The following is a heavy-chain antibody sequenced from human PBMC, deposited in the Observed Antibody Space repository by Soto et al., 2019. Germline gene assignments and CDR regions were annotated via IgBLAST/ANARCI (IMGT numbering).Heavy chain of an antibody. CDR3: ARGGIGLFDY. Sequence: SETLSLTCTVSGGSISSYYWSWIRQPPGKGLEWIGYIYYSGSTNYNPSLKSRVTISVDTSKNQFSLKLSSVTAADTAVYYCARGGIGLFDYWGQGTLVTVSS. D-gene: IGHD3-10*01. J-gene: IGHJ4*02. CDR1: GGSISSYY. CDR2: IYYSGST. V-gene: IGHV4-59*01.